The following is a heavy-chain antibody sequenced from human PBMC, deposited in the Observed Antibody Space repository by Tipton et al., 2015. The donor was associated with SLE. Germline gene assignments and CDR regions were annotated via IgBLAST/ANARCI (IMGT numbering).Heavy chain of an antibody. J-gene: IGHJ6*02. V-gene: IGHV3-30*18. CDR1: GFTFSSYG. CDR2: IWYDGSNK. Sequence: QLVQSGGGVVQPGRSLRLSCAASGFTFSSYGMHWVRQAPGKGLEWEAVIWYDGSNKYYADSVKGRFTISRDNSKNTLYLQMNSLRTEDRAVYYCAKQISPHYGMDVWGQGATVTVSS. CDR3: AKQISPHYGMDV.